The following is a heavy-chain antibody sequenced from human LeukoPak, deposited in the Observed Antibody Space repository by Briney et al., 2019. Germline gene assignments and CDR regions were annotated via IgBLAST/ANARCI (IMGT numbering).Heavy chain of an antibody. D-gene: IGHD2-21*02. J-gene: IGHJ4*02. CDR3: ARVFGDRFDY. V-gene: IGHV3-72*01. Sequence: PGGSLRLSCAASGFTFSDHYMDWVRQAPGKELEWVGRTRNKANSYTTEYAASVKGRFTISRDDSKNSLYLQINSLKTEDTAVYYCARVFGDRFDYWGQGTLVTVSS. CDR1: GFTFSDHY. CDR2: TRNKANSYTT.